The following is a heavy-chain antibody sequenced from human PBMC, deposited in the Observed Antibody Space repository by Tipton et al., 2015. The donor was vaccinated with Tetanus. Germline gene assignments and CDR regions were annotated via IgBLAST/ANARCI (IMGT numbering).Heavy chain of an antibody. CDR3: ARVGELVDY. Sequence: TLSLTCAVYGGSFSGYYWSWIRQPPGKGLEWIGEINHSGSTNYNPSLKSRVTISVDTSKNQFSLKLSSVTAADTAVYYCARVGELVDYWGQGTLVTVSS. CDR1: GGSFSGYY. D-gene: IGHD1-26*01. V-gene: IGHV4-34*01. J-gene: IGHJ4*02. CDR2: INHSGST.